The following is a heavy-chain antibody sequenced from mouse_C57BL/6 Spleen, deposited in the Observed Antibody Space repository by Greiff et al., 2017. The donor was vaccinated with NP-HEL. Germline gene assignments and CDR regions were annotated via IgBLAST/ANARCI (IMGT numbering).Heavy chain of an antibody. CDR2: IDPSDSYT. Sequence: QVQLQQPGAELVRPGTSVKLSCEASGYTFTSYWMHWVKQRPGQGLEWIGVIDPSDSYTKYNQKSKGKATLTVYTSSSTSYMQLSSLTSEDSAVYYCARRGDSSGYVPFAYWGQGTLVTVSA. CDR3: ARRGDSSGYVPFAY. J-gene: IGHJ3*01. V-gene: IGHV1-59*01. CDR1: GYTFTSYW. D-gene: IGHD3-2*02.